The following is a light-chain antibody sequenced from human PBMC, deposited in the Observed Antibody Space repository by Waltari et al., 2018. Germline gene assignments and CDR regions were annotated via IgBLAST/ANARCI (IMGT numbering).Light chain of an antibody. CDR2: GAS. CDR3: QQYNTWPT. Sequence: EIVMTQSPVTLSVSPGERAPLSCRASQSISSNLAWYQQKPGQSPSLLIRGASTRATGLPARFSGSGSGTDFTLTISSLQSEDFAVYFCQQYNTWPTFGGGTKVEIK. CDR1: QSISSN. V-gene: IGKV3-15*01. J-gene: IGKJ4*01.